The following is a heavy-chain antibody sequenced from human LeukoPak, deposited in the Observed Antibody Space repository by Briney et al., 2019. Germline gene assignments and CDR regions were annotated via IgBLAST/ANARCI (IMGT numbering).Heavy chain of an antibody. CDR2: IYPGDSDT. D-gene: IGHD3-3*01. CDR1: GYSFTSYW. Sequence: GESLKISCKGSGYSFTSYWIGWVRQMPGKGLEWMGIIYPGDSDTRYSPSFQGQVTISADKSISTAYLQWSSLKASDTAMYYCARLSYDFWSGYSSTNYFDYWGQGTLVAVSS. J-gene: IGHJ4*02. CDR3: ARLSYDFWSGYSSTNYFDY. V-gene: IGHV5-51*01.